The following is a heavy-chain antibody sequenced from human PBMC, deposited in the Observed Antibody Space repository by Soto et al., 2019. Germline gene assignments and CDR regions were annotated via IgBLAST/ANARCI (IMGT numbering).Heavy chain of an antibody. V-gene: IGHV3-64*01. CDR2: ISSNGGRT. J-gene: IGHJ3*02. D-gene: IGHD2-2*01. Sequence: GESLKISCAASGFTFSTYAMHWVRQAPGKGLEYVSAISSNGGRTYYANSVKGRFTISRDNSKNTLYLQMGSLRAEDMAVYYCARDVVPAAIGDDHAFDIWGQGTMVTVSS. CDR1: GFTFSTYA. CDR3: ARDVVPAAIGDDHAFDI.